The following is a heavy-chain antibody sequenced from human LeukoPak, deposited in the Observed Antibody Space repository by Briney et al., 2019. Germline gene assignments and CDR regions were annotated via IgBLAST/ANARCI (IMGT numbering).Heavy chain of an antibody. D-gene: IGHD2-2*01. J-gene: IGHJ4*02. V-gene: IGHV4-38-2*01. CDR2: IYHTGSA. Sequence: SETLSLTCSVSGYSFTSGHYWGWIRPPPGKGLEWIANIYHTGSAHYNPSLKSRVTISVDTSTNHFSLKLSSVTAADTAVYYCARYCTSTTCILRGFDYWGQGTLVTVSS. CDR3: ARYCTSTTCILRGFDY. CDR1: GYSFTSGHY.